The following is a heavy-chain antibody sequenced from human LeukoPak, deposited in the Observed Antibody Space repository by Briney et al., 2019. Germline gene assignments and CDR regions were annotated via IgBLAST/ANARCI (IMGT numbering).Heavy chain of an antibody. CDR3: VKSHSSGWLTYDC. V-gene: IGHV3-64D*06. CDR1: GFTFSSYA. D-gene: IGHD6-19*01. Sequence: GGSLRLSCSASGFTFSSYAMHWVRQAPGKGLEYVSAVSSIGGSAYYADSVKGRFTISRDNSKNTLYLQMSSLRAEDTAVYYCVKSHSSGWLTYDCWGQGTLVTVSS. J-gene: IGHJ4*02. CDR2: VSSIGGSA.